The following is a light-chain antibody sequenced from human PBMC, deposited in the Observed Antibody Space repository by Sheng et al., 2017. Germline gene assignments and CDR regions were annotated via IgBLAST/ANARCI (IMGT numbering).Light chain of an antibody. Sequence: EIVMTQSPATLSVSPGERVTLSCRASQSVSSNLAWYQQRPGQAPRFLIYAASTRATGIPARFSGSGSGTEFTLTINSLQSEDFAVYYCQQYNKWPRTFGQGTKVEIK. J-gene: IGKJ1*01. CDR2: AAS. CDR1: QSVSSN. CDR3: QQYNKWPRT. V-gene: IGKV3-15*01.